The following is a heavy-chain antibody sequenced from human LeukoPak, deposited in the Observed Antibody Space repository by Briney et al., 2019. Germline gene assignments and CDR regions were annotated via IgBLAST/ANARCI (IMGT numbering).Heavy chain of an antibody. CDR2: IHTSGNT. J-gene: IGHJ4*02. D-gene: IGHD6-19*01. V-gene: IGHV4-4*07. CDR3: ARRDISSGWSFDY. CDR1: GGSISNYH. Sequence: PSETLSLTCTVSGGSISNYHWSWIRQPAGKGLKWIGQIHTSGNTNYNPPLKSRVSMSIDTTEDQVSLTIRSVTAADTAFYYCARRDISSGWSFDYWGQGTLVTVSS.